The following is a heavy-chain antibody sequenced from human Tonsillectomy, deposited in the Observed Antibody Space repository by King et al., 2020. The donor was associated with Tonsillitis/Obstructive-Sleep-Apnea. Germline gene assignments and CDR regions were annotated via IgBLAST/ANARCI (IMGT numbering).Heavy chain of an antibody. D-gene: IGHD1-26*01. CDR1: GFTFSSYV. CDR2: ISAIGNSP. Sequence: VQLVESGGGLVQPGGSLRLSCAASGFTFSSYVMSLGRQAPGKGLEWVSGISAIGNSPYYSDSVKGRFTISRDNSKNTLYLQMNSLRAEDTAVYYCAKLLGVGARAHFQHWGQGTLVTVSS. J-gene: IGHJ1*01. CDR3: AKLLGVGARAHFQH. V-gene: IGHV3-23*04.